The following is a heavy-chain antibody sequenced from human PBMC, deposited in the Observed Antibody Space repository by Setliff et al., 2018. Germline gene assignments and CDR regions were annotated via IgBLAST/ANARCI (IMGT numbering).Heavy chain of an antibody. CDR1: GGSISPYF. Sequence: SETLSLTCSVSGGSISPYFWTWIRQPVGKRLEWIGRIYATGSANYDPDLRSRVTMSVDTSKNQFSLILRSVTAADTAVYYCARGRMRGSCSGPSCTYDPFDIWGQGTPVTVSS. CDR3: ARGRMRGSCSGPSCTYDPFDI. V-gene: IGHV4-4*07. D-gene: IGHD2-2*01. J-gene: IGHJ3*02. CDR2: IYATGSA.